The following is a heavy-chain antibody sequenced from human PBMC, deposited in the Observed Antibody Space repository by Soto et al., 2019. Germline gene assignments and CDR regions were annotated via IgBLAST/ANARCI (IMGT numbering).Heavy chain of an antibody. Sequence: QVQLVQSGAEVKKPASSVRVSCKASGGNFNSFVITWVRQAPGQGLEWMGGILPVFGTTDYAQKFQDRVAITADESTSTAYMELSGLAAEDTAISFCAKGAWCDYNLEWGQGTLVTFSS. J-gene: IGHJ4*02. CDR1: GGNFNSFV. V-gene: IGHV1-69*12. CDR3: AKGAWCDYNLE. D-gene: IGHD4-17*01. CDR2: ILPVFGTT.